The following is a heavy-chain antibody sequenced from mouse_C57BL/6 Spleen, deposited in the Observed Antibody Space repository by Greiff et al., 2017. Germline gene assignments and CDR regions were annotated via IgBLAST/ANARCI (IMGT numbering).Heavy chain of an antibody. V-gene: IGHV5-16*01. J-gene: IGHJ4*01. CDR3: ARGETYYSNYDAMDY. CDR1: GFTFSDYY. Sequence: EVKLVESEGGLVQPGSSMKLSCTASGFTFSDYYMAWVRQVPEKGLEWVANINYDGSSTYYLDSLKSRFIISRDNAKNILYLQMSSLKSEDTATYYCARGETYYSNYDAMDYWGQGTSVTVSS. CDR2: INYDGSST. D-gene: IGHD2-5*01.